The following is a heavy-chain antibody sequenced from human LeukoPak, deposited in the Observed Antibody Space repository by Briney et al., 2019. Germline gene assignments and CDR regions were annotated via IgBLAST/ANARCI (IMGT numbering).Heavy chain of an antibody. CDR1: GFTFSSYV. CDR3: ASGSGSYRTPYYYMDV. D-gene: IGHD3-10*01. CDR2: IRGSGGST. Sequence: GGSLRLYCAASGFTFSSYVMSWVRQAPGKGLEWVSAIRGSGGSTYYADSVKGRFTISRDNSKNTLYLQMNSLRAEDTAVYYCASGSGSYRTPYYYMDVWGTGTTVTVSS. J-gene: IGHJ6*03. V-gene: IGHV3-23*01.